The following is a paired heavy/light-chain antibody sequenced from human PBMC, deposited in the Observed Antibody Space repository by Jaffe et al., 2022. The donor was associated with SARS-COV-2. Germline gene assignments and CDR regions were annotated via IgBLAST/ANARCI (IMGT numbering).Light chain of an antibody. J-gene: IGLJ3*02. CDR2: SNN. V-gene: IGLV1-44*01. CDR3: AAWDDSLNGRWV. CDR1: SSNIGSNT. Sequence: QSVLTQPPSASGTPGQRVTISCSGSSSNIGSNTVNWYQQLPGTAPKLLIYSNNQRPSGVPDRFSGSKSGTSASLAISGLQSEDEADYYCAAWDDSLNGRWVFGGGTKLTVL.
Heavy chain of an antibody. CDR3: AREGGDYYDSRGYTGGYGMDV. CDR2: ISYDGSNK. J-gene: IGHJ6*02. D-gene: IGHD3-22*01. CDR1: GFTFSSYA. Sequence: QVQLVESGGGVVQPGRSLRLSCAASGFTFSSYAMHWVRQAPGKGLEWVAVISYDGSNKYYADSVKGRFTISRDNSKNTLYLQMNSLRAEDTAVYYCAREGGDYYDSRGYTGGYGMDVWGQGTTVTVSS. V-gene: IGHV3-30-3*01.